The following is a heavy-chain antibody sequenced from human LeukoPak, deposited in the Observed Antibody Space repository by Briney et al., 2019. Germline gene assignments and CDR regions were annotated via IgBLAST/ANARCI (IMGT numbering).Heavy chain of an antibody. CDR1: GGSISSGSYY. V-gene: IGHV4-61*02. D-gene: IGHD2-8*01. CDR3: ASTNIVLMVYALNNDAFDI. Sequence: PSETLSLTCTVSGGSISSGSYYWSWIRQPAGKGLEWIGRIYTSGSTNYNPSLKSRVTISVGTSKNQFSLKLSSVTAADTAVYYCASTNIVLMVYALNNDAFDIWGQGTMVTVSS. CDR2: IYTSGST. J-gene: IGHJ3*02.